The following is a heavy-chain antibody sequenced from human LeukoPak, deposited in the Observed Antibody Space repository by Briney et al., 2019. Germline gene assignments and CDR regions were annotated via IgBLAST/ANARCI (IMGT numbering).Heavy chain of an antibody. J-gene: IGHJ6*02. CDR2: IYYSGNT. Sequence: SETPSLTCTVSGGSISSGGYYWSWIRQHPGRGLEWIGYIYYSGNTYYNPSLESRVTISVDTSKTQFSLKLNSVTAADTAVYYCARDQGSSSWYGMDVWGQGTTVTVSS. V-gene: IGHV4-31*03. D-gene: IGHD6-13*01. CDR1: GGSISSGGYY. CDR3: ARDQGSSSWYGMDV.